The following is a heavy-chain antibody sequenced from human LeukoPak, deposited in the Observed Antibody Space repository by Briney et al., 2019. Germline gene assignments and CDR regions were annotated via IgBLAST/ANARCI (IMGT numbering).Heavy chain of an antibody. D-gene: IGHD3-3*01. CDR1: GFTFSSYL. Sequence: PGGSLRLSCAASGFTFSSYLMSWVRPAPGKGLEWVANIEQDGSEKYYVDSVKGRFTISRDNAKNSLYLQMNSLRAEDTAVYYCARSNDHYDFWSGYYIFDYWGQGTLVTVSS. CDR2: IEQDGSEK. V-gene: IGHV3-7*01. J-gene: IGHJ4*02. CDR3: ARSNDHYDFWSGYYIFDY.